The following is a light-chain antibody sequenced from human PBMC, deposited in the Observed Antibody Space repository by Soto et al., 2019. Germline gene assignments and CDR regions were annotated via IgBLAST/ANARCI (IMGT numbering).Light chain of an antibody. CDR3: QQYGSLPRT. CDR2: GAS. V-gene: IGKV3-20*01. CDR1: QSVSGSY. Sequence: EIVLTQSPGTLSLSPGEKATLSCRASQSVSGSYLAWYQQKPGQAPRLLTYGASSRATGIPDRFSGSGSGTCFTLTISRLEPEDFAVYYCQQYGSLPRTFGQGTKVEI. J-gene: IGKJ1*01.